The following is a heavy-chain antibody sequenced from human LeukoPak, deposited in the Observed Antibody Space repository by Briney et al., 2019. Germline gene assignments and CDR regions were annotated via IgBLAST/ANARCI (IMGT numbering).Heavy chain of an antibody. J-gene: IGHJ4*02. Sequence: SVKVSCKASGGTFSSYAISWVRQAPGQGLEWMGGIIPIFGTANYAQKFQGGVTITADESTSTAYMELSSLRSEDTAVYYCARDSPGYPTAEAGQGTFDYWGQGTLVTVSS. CDR2: IIPIFGTA. D-gene: IGHD1-1*01. CDR3: ARDSPGYPTAEAGQGTFDY. CDR1: GGTFSSYA. V-gene: IGHV1-69*13.